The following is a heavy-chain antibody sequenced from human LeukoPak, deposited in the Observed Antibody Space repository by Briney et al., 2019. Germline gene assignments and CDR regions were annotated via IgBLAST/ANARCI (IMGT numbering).Heavy chain of an antibody. D-gene: IGHD3-16*02. CDR2: ISTSGSTT. CDR1: EFTFSSYS. CDR3: ARAYTFGGVIVAFDY. Sequence: GGSLTLSCAASEFTFSSYSMNWVRQAPGEGLEWISYISTSGSTTYYADSVKGRFTISRDNAKNSLYLQMTSLRAEDTAVYCCARAYTFGGVIVAFDYWGQGTLVTVSS. V-gene: IGHV3-48*04. J-gene: IGHJ4*02.